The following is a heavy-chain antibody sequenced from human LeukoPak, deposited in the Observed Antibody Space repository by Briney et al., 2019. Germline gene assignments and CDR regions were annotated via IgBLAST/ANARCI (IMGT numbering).Heavy chain of an antibody. CDR3: ASFSDYGVFDY. CDR2: IYHSGSA. Sequence: PSGTPSLTPAVSGGSISSSNWWSWVRQPPGKGLEWIGEIYHSGSANYNPSLKSRVTISVDKSNNQFSLKLSSVTAADTAVYYCASFSDYGVFDYWGQGTLVTVSS. V-gene: IGHV4-4*02. J-gene: IGHJ4*02. CDR1: GGSISSSNW. D-gene: IGHD4-17*01.